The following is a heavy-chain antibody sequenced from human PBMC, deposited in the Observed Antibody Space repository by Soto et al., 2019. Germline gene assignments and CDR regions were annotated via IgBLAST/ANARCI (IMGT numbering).Heavy chain of an antibody. J-gene: IGHJ6*02. CDR2: ISYDGSNK. V-gene: IGHV3-30-3*01. CDR1: GFTFSSYA. CDR3: ARDRHEVYYSGYDPNYYYYYGMDV. Sequence: QVQLVESGGGVVQPGRSLRLSCAASGFTFSSYAMHWVRQAPGKGLEWVAVISYDGSNKYYADSVKGRFTISRDNSKNTLYLQMNSLRAEDTAVYYCARDRHEVYYSGYDPNYYYYYGMDVWGQGTTVTVSS. D-gene: IGHD5-12*01.